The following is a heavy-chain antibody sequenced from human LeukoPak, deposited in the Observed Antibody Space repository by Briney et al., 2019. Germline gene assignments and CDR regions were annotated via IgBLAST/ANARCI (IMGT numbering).Heavy chain of an antibody. Sequence: GGSLRLSCAASGFTFSSYAMHWVRQAPGKGLEYVSAISSNGGSTYYANSVKGRFTISRDNAKNSLYLQMKSLRAEDTTVYYCARDMGYSGSWPGYFDYWGQGVLVTVSS. CDR2: ISSNGGST. CDR1: GFTFSSYA. CDR3: ARDMGYSGSWPGYFDY. D-gene: IGHD1-26*01. V-gene: IGHV3-64*01. J-gene: IGHJ4*02.